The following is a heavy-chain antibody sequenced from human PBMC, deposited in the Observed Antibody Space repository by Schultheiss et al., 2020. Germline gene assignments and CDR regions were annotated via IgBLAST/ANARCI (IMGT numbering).Heavy chain of an antibody. Sequence: SQTLSLTCTVSGGSISSSYWSWIRQPPGKGLEWIGYIYYSGSTNYNPSLKSRVTISVDTSKNQFSLKLSSVTAADTAVYYCARLVVTAILNEPFFDYWGQGTLVTVSS. CDR2: IYYSGST. CDR3: ARLVVTAILNEPFFDY. J-gene: IGHJ4*02. CDR1: GGSISSSY. D-gene: IGHD2-21*02. V-gene: IGHV4-59*01.